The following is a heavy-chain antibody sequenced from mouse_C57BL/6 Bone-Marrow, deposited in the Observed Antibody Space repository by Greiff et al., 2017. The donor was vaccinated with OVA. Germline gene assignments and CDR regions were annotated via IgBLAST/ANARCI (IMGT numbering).Heavy chain of an antibody. V-gene: IGHV5-6*01. CDR1: GFTFSSSG. J-gene: IGHJ2*01. CDR3: ARQRGLLYDY. Sequence: EVQVVESGGDLVKPGGSLKLSCAASGFTFSSSGMSWVRQTPDKRLEWVATISSGGSYTYYPDSVKGRFTISRDNAKNTLYLQMSSLKSEDTAMYYCARQRGLLYDYWGQGTTLTVSS. CDR2: ISSGGSYT. D-gene: IGHD2-13*01.